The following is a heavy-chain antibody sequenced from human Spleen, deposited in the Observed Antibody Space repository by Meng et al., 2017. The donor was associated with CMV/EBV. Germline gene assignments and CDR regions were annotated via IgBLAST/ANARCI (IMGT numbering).Heavy chain of an antibody. D-gene: IGHD4-17*01. CDR2: IYYSGST. Sequence: SETLSLTYTVSGGSISSSRYYWGWIRQPPGKGLEWIGSIYYSGSTYYNPSLKSRVTISVDTSKNQFSLKLSSVTAADTAVYYCARRALRYYFDYWGQGTLVSVSA. V-gene: IGHV4-39*01. J-gene: IGHJ4*02. CDR1: GGSISSSRYY. CDR3: ARRALRYYFDY.